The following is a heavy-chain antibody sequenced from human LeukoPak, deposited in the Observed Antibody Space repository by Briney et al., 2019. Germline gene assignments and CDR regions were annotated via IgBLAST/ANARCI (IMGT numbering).Heavy chain of an antibody. CDR3: GRDNHSPFDL. J-gene: IGHJ4*02. CDR1: GFIFSNYW. V-gene: IGHV3-7*01. Sequence: GGSLRLSCAASGFIFSNYWMTWVRQTPGKGLEWVANIKDDGREKHYVDSVQGRFTISRDNAKNSVYLQMNSLRVEDTAVYYCGRDNHSPFDLWGQGSLVTVSS. D-gene: IGHD6-13*01. CDR2: IKDDGREK.